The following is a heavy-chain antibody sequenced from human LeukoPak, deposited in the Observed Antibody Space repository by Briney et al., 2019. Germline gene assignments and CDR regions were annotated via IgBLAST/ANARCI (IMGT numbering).Heavy chain of an antibody. D-gene: IGHD1-1*01. Sequence: GGSLRLFCGASGFTFTSYAMSWIRQAPGKGLEWVSAISGGGENTYYGDSVKGRFTISRDNSKNTLYLQMNSLRAEDTATYYCAKPRAMTTGVGRYFDLWGRGTLVTVSS. CDR1: GFTFTSYA. V-gene: IGHV3-23*01. J-gene: IGHJ2*01. CDR3: AKPRAMTTGVGRYFDL. CDR2: ISGGGENT.